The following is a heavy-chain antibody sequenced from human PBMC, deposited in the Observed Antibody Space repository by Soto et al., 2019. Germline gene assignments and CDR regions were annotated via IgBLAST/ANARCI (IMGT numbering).Heavy chain of an antibody. J-gene: IGHJ4*02. Sequence: QVQLVQSGSEVEEPGSSVKVSCKATGDLFNNYAFNWVRQAPGQGLEWMGRISPLFSTTNYAQQFQGRVTIGAVELTTIVYLEVSNLESEDTAMYYCAASSSVAAAGYFKFWGQGTLVTVSP. CDR1: GDLFNNYA. D-gene: IGHD6-13*01. V-gene: IGHV1-69*01. CDR2: ISPLFSTT. CDR3: AASSSVAAAGYFKF.